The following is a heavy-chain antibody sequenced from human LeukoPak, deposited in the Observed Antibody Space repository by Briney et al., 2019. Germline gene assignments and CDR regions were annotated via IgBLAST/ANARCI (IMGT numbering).Heavy chain of an antibody. CDR1: GYTFTGYY. D-gene: IGHD3-9*01. V-gene: IGHV1-2*02. J-gene: IGHJ4*02. CDR2: INPNSGGT. CDR3: ARGRDHDILTGYRDLDY. Sequence: ASVKVSCKASGYTFTGYYMHWVRQAPGQGLEWMGWINPNSGGTNYAQKFQGRVTMTRDTSISTAYMELRSLRSDDTAVYYCARGRDHDILTGYRDLDYWGQGTLVTVSS.